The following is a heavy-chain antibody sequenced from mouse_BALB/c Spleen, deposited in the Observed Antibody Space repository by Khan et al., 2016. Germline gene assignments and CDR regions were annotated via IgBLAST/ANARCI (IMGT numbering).Heavy chain of an antibody. V-gene: IGHV3-1*02. CDR1: GYSITSGYS. CDR3: ARCFLSVFAY. Sequence: EGQLQESGPDLVKPSQSLSLTCTVTGYSITSGYSWHWIRQFPGNKLEWMAYIHYSGTTYYNPSLKSRISITRDTSKNQFFLQLNSVTTEYTATDYCARCFLSVFAYWGQGTLVTVSA. J-gene: IGHJ3*01. CDR2: IHYSGTT.